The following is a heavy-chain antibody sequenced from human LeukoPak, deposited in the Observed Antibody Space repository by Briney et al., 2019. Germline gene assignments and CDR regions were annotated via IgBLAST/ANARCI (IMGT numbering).Heavy chain of an antibody. CDR1: GGSISSYY. Sequence: SETLSLTCTVAGGSISSYYWSWIRQPPGKGLEWIGYIYYSGSTNYNPSLKSRVTISVDTSKNQFSLKLSSVTAADTAAYYCARHVRGGRYYDSSGVERFDPWGQGTLVTVSS. CDR2: IYYSGST. CDR3: ARHVRGGRYYDSSGVERFDP. V-gene: IGHV4-59*08. D-gene: IGHD3-22*01. J-gene: IGHJ5*02.